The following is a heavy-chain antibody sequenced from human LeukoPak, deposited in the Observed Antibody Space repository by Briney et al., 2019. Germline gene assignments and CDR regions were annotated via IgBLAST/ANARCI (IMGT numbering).Heavy chain of an antibody. J-gene: IGHJ2*01. D-gene: IGHD4-11*01. CDR3: ARGSPTPNSRYFDL. CDR2: INSDGSSA. V-gene: IGHV3-74*01. CDR1: EFTLKDYW. Sequence: PGGSLRLSCEASEFTLKDYWMHWVRQGRGKGLVWVSRINSDGSSASYADSVKGRFTISRDNAKNTLYLQMNSLRAEDTAVYYCARGSPTPNSRYFDLWGRGTLVTVSS.